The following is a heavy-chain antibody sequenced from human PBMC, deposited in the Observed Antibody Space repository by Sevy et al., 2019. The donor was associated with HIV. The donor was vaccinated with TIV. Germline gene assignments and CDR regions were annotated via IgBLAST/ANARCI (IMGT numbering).Heavy chain of an antibody. V-gene: IGHV3-23*01. Sequence: GGSLRLSCAASGFTFSSYAMSWVRQAPGKGLEWVSAISGSGGSTYYADSVKGRFTIARDNSKNELYLQMNSLRAEDTAVYYCAKERRPNPREPCSSSWYEEYYYGMDVWGQGTTVTVSS. D-gene: IGHD6-13*01. J-gene: IGHJ6*02. CDR3: AKERRPNPREPCSSSWYEEYYYGMDV. CDR1: GFTFSSYA. CDR2: ISGSGGST.